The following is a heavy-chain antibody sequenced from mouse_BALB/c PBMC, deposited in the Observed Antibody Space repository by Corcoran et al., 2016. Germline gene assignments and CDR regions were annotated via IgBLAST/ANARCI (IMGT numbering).Heavy chain of an antibody. CDR2: INTYTGEP. V-gene: IGHV9-3-1*01. CDR1: GYTFTNYG. J-gene: IGHJ4*01. CDR3: ARWSSYYAMDY. Sequence: QIQLVQSGPELKKPGETVKISCKASGYTFTNYGMNWVKQAPGKGLKWMGWINTYTGEPTYADDFKGRFAFSLETSASTAYLQINNLKNEDTATYFRARWSSYYAMDYWGQGTSVTVS.